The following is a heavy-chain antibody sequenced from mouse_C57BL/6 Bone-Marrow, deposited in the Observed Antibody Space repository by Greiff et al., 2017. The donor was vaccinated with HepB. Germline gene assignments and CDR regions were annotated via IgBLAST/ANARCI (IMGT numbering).Heavy chain of an antibody. CDR2: IYPGSGST. D-gene: IGHD2-2*01. Sequence: QVQLQQSGAELVKPGASVKMSCKASGYTFTSYWITWVKQRPGQGLEWIGDIYPGSGSTNYNEKFKSKATLTVDTSSSTAYMQLSSLTSEDSAVYYCARREWLPGYAMDYWGQGTSVTVSS. V-gene: IGHV1-55*01. CDR1: GYTFTSYW. J-gene: IGHJ4*01. CDR3: ARREWLPGYAMDY.